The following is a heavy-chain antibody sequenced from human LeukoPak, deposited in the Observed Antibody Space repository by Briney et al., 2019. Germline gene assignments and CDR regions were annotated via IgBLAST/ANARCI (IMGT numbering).Heavy chain of an antibody. V-gene: IGHV4-39*01. CDR2: IYYSGST. J-gene: IGHJ4*02. CDR1: GGSISSSSYY. Sequence: SETLSLTCTASGGSISSSSYYWGWIRQPPGKGLEWIGSIYYSGSTYYNPSLKSRVTISVDTSKNQFALQLSSVTAADTAVYYCARHAYFDYWGQGTLVTVSS. CDR3: ARHAYFDY.